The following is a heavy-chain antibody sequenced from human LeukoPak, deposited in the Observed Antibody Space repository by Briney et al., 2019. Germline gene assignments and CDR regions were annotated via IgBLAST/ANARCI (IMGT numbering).Heavy chain of an antibody. D-gene: IGHD7-27*01. V-gene: IGHV1-2*02. CDR2: IDPNSGGT. CDR1: GYTFTGHY. CDR3: ARVGTWGKVDY. J-gene: IGHJ4*02. Sequence: ASVKVSCKASGYTFTGHYMHWVRQAPGQGLESMGWIDPNSGGTNFAQKFQGRVTMTTDTSTSTAYMELRSLRSDDTAVYYCARVGTWGKVDYWGQGTLVTVSS.